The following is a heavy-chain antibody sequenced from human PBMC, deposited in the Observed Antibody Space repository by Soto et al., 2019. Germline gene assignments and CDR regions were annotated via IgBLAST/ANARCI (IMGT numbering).Heavy chain of an antibody. D-gene: IGHD6-13*01. V-gene: IGHV1-46*01. J-gene: IGHJ3*01. CDR2: INSSGGHT. Sequence: QVQLVQSGAEVKKPGASVKVSCKASGYTFTRHYIHWVRQAPGQGLEWMGIINSSGGHTYYAQKFQGRVTMISDTSTSTVYMELSSLRSEDTAVYYCARDLLAAGSDALDLWGQGTMVTVSS. CDR3: ARDLLAAGSDALDL. CDR1: GYTFTRHY.